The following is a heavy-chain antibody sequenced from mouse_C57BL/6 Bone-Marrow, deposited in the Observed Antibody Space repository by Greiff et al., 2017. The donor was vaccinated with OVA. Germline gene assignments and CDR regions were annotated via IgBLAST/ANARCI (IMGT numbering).Heavy chain of an antibody. J-gene: IGHJ4*01. CDR3: ARRLYAMDY. V-gene: IGHV1-81*01. CDR2: IYPRSGNT. Sequence: QVQLQQSGAELARPGASVKLSCKASGYTFTSYGISWVKQRTGQGLELIGEIYPRSGNTYYNEKFKGKATLTADKSSSTAYMELRSLTSEDSAVYFCARRLYAMDYWGQGTSVTVSS. CDR1: GYTFTSYG.